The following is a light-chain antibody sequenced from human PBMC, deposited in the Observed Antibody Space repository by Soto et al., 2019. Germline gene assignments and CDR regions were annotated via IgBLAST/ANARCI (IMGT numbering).Light chain of an antibody. CDR2: EVS. CDR1: SSDVGGYNY. Sequence: QSVLTRPPSASGSPGQSVTISCTGTSSDVGGYNYVPWYQQHPGEAPKLMIYEVSKRPSGVPDRFSGSKSGNTASLTVSGLQAEDEADYYCSSYAGSNNLEVFGTGTKVTVL. J-gene: IGLJ1*01. V-gene: IGLV2-8*01. CDR3: SSYAGSNNLEV.